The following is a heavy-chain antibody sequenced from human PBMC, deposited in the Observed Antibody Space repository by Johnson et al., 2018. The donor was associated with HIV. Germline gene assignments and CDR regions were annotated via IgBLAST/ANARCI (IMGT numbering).Heavy chain of an antibody. CDR2: LFSGGTT. D-gene: IGHD5-24*01. CDR1: GFTVSSYY. J-gene: IGHJ3*02. V-gene: IGHV3-66*01. CDR3: ARACRDGYTCDAFDI. Sequence: VQLVESGGGLVQPGGSLRLSCAASGFTVSSYYMSWVRQAPGKGLEWVSVLFSGGTTYYADSVKGRFTISRDNSNNTLYLQMNSLRAEDTAVYYCARACRDGYTCDAFDIWGQGTLVTVSS.